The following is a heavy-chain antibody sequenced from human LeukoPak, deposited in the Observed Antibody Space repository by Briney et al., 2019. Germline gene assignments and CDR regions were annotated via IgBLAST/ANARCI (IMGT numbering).Heavy chain of an antibody. CDR2: ISSGSDYT. CDR1: GFTFSDYY. CDR3: ARGFGQLAGY. Sequence: VGSLRLSRAASGFTFSDYYMNWIRQAPGKGLEWISCISSGSDYTNYADSVKGRFTVSRDDAKNSLYLQMNSLRAEDTAVYYCARGFGQLAGYWGNGTIVSVSS. V-gene: IGHV3-11*05. D-gene: IGHD2-2*01. J-gene: IGHJ4*03.